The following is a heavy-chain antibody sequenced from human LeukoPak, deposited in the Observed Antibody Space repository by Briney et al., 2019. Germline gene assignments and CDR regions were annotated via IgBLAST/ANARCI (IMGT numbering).Heavy chain of an antibody. CDR1: GGSISSYY. CDR2: IYYSGST. V-gene: IGHV4-59*12. J-gene: IGHJ3*02. D-gene: IGHD6-6*01. Sequence: SETLSLTCTVSGGSISSYYWSWIRQPPGKGLEWIGYIYYSGSTNYNPSLKSRVTISVDRSKNQFSLKLSSVTAADTAVYYCARRGRVGYSSSSYAFDIWGQGTMVTVSS. CDR3: ARRGRVGYSSSSYAFDI.